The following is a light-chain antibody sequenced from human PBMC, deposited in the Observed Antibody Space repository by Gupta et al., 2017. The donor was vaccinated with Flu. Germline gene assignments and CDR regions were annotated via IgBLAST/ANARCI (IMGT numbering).Light chain of an antibody. V-gene: IGLV2-14*03. CDR3: SSYTSSSTVI. CDR2: DVT. J-gene: IGLJ2*01. Sequence: SITISCTGTSSDVGAYKYVSWYQRHPGKAPKLTIYDVTNRPSGVSNRFSGSKSGNTASLTISGLQAEDEADYYCSSYTSSSTVIFGGGTKLTAL. CDR1: SSDVGAYKY.